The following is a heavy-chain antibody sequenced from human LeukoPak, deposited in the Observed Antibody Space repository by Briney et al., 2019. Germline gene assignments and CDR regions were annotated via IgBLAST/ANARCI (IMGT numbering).Heavy chain of an antibody. CDR2: ISGSGGST. J-gene: IGHJ4*02. D-gene: IGHD3-3*01. Sequence: GGSLRLSCAASGFTFSSDAMSWVRQAPGKGLEWVSAISGSGGSTYYADSVKGRFTISRDNSKNTLYLQMNSLRAEDTAVYYCARGSYITIFGVVKTEGLDYWGQGTLVTVSS. V-gene: IGHV3-23*01. CDR1: GFTFSSDA. CDR3: ARGSYITIFGVVKTEGLDY.